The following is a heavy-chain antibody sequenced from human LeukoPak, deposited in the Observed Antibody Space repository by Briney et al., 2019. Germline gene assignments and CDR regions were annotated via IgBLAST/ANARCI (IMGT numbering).Heavy chain of an antibody. J-gene: IGHJ3*02. CDR2: TYYRSKWYN. V-gene: IGHV6-1*01. Sequence: SQTLSLTCAISGDSASSNSAAWNWIRQSPSRGLEWLGGTYYRSKWYNDYAVSVKSRITINPDTSKNQFSLQLNSVTPEDTAVYYCARDRAVVPREAFDIWGQGTMDTVSS. CDR3: ARDRAVVPREAFDI. D-gene: IGHD6-19*01. CDR1: GDSASSNSAA.